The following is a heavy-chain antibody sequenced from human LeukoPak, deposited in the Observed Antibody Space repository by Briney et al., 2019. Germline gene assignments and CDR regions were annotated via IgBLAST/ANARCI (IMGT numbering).Heavy chain of an antibody. V-gene: IGHV4-39*07. Sequence: SETLSLTCTVSGGSISSSNYYWGWIRQPPGKGLEWIANVFYSGNTYYNPSLKSRVTISIDTSNNQFSLKLNSVTAADTAMYYCARGYGDFRVEGRYFHSWGQGTLVTVSS. CDR1: GGSISSSNYY. J-gene: IGHJ4*02. D-gene: IGHD4-17*01. CDR3: ARGYGDFRVEGRYFHS. CDR2: VFYSGNT.